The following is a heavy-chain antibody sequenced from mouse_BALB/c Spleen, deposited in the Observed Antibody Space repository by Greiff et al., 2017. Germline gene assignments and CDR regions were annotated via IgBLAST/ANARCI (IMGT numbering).Heavy chain of an antibody. Sequence: EVQGVESGGDLVKPGGSLKLSCAASGFTFSSYGMSWVRQTPDKRLEWVATISSGGSYTYYPDSVKGRFTISRDNAKNTLYLQMSSLKSEDTAMYYCARRAYYGNYGYFDVWGAGTTVTVS. V-gene: IGHV5-6*01. CDR3: ARRAYYGNYGYFDV. J-gene: IGHJ1*01. D-gene: IGHD2-10*01. CDR2: ISSGGSYT. CDR1: GFTFSSYG.